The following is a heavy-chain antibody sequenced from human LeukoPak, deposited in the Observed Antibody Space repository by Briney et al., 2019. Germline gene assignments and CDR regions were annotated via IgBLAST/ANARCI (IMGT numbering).Heavy chain of an antibody. D-gene: IGHD3-9*01. CDR1: GGTFSSYA. Sequence: GASVKLSCTASGGTFSSYAISWVRQAPGQGLEWMGRIIPILGIANYAQKFQGRVTITADKSTSTAYMELSSLRSEDTAVYYCARDNYDILTGYYIPTGDMDAWGQGTTVTVSS. CDR2: IIPILGIA. J-gene: IGHJ6*02. V-gene: IGHV1-69*04. CDR3: ARDNYDILTGYYIPTGDMDA.